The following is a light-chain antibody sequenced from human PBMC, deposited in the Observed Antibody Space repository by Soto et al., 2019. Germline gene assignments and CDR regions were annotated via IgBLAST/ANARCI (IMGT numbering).Light chain of an antibody. CDR3: SSYAGSDNYV. Sequence: QSALTQPPSASGSPGQSVTISCTGTSSDVGGYNSVSWYQHLPGKAPKLMIYEVSKRPSGVPDRFSGSKSANTASLTVSRLQAEEEADYYCSSYAGSDNYVFGTGTKVTVL. CDR1: SSDVGGYNS. CDR2: EVS. J-gene: IGLJ1*01. V-gene: IGLV2-8*01.